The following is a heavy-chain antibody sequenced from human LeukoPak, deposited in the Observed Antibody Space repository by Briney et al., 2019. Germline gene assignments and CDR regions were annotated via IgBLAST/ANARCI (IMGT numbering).Heavy chain of an antibody. CDR2: IYYSGST. J-gene: IGHJ5*02. CDR1: GGSISSYY. CDR3: ARDRGLSSHIFDP. Sequence: SETLSLTCTVSGGSISSYYWSWIRQPPGKGLEWIGYIYYSGSTNYNPSLKSRVTISVDTSKNRFSLKLSSVTAADTAVYYCARDRGLSSHIFDPWGQGTLVTVSS. V-gene: IGHV4-59*12. D-gene: IGHD2-15*01.